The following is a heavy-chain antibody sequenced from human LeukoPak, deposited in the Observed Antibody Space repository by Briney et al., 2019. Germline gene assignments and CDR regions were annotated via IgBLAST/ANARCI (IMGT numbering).Heavy chain of an antibody. D-gene: IGHD3-9*01. CDR3: ATGWYYDILTGYYPGYYMDV. CDR1: GFTFSSYA. CDR2: INSDGSST. Sequence: GGSLRLSCAASGFTFSSYAMSWVRQAPGKGLVWVSHINSDGSSTSYADSVRGRFTISRDNAKNTLYLQMNSLRAEDTAVYYCATGWYYDILTGYYPGYYMDVWGKGTTVTISS. J-gene: IGHJ6*03. V-gene: IGHV3-74*01.